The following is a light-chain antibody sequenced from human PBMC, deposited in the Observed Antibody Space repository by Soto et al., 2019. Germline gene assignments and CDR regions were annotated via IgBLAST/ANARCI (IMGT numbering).Light chain of an antibody. CDR3: QQYNSYSST. J-gene: IGKJ5*01. CDR1: QSISSW. Sequence: TLSASEGDRVTITCRASQSISSWLAWYQQKPGKAPKLLIYDASSLESGVPSRFSGSGSGTEFTLTISSLQPDDFATYYCQQYNSYSSTFGQGTRLEI. V-gene: IGKV1-5*01. CDR2: DAS.